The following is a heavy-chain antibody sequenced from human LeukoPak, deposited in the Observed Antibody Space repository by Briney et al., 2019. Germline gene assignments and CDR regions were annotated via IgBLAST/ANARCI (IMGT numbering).Heavy chain of an antibody. D-gene: IGHD3-22*01. CDR3: ARSVDSLLNFDY. J-gene: IGHJ4*02. CDR2: ISYSGST. Sequence: SETLSLTCTVSGGSISSSSYYWGWIRQPPGKGLEWLGSISYSGSTYYNPSLKSRVTISVDTSKNQFSLKLSSVTAADTAVYYCARSVDSLLNFDYWGQGTLVTVSS. CDR1: GGSISSSSYY. V-gene: IGHV4-39*01.